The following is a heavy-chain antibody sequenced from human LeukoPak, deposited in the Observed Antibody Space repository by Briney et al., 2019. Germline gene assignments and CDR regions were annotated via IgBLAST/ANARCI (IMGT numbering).Heavy chain of an antibody. J-gene: IGHJ4*02. Sequence: GGSLRLSCAASGFTFGSYAIHWVRQAPGKGLEWVAVISYDGTNEYYADSVKGRFTISRDNSKNTLYLQMNSLRAEDTAVYYWASGAGGWEILTKSPFDYLGQGTLVNVFS. V-gene: IGHV3-30*04. D-gene: IGHD1-26*01. CDR1: GFTFGSYA. CDR3: ASGAGGWEILTKSPFDY. CDR2: ISYDGTNE.